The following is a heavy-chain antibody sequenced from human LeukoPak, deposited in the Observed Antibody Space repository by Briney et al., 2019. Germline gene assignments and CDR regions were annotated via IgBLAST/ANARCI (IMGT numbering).Heavy chain of an antibody. D-gene: IGHD2-21*01. J-gene: IGHJ2*01. V-gene: IGHV4-59*01. CDR2: IYYSGST. CDR1: GDPINSYY. Sequence: SETLSLTCTVSGDPINSYYWSWIRQPPGKGLEWIGHIYYSGSTNYYPSLKSRVTISIDTSKNQFSLKLSSVTAADTAVYYCARTAYARFFDLWGRGTLVTVSS. CDR3: ARTAYARFFDL.